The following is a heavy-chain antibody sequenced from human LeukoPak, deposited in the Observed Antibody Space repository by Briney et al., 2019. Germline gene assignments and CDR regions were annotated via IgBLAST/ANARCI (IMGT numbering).Heavy chain of an antibody. Sequence: ASVKVSCKVSGYTLTELSMHWVRQAPGKGVEWMGGFDPEDGETIYAQKFQGRVTMTEDTSTDTAYMELSSLRSEDTAVYYCATARYCSGGSCQGYPYYYYYYGMDVWGQGTTVTVSS. CDR3: ATARYCSGGSCQGYPYYYYYYGMDV. CDR2: FDPEDGET. J-gene: IGHJ6*02. CDR1: GYTLTELS. V-gene: IGHV1-24*01. D-gene: IGHD2-15*01.